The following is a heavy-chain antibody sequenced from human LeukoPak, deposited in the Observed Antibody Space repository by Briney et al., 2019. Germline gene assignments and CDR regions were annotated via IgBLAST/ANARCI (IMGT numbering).Heavy chain of an antibody. CDR2: INPNSGGT. Sequence: ASVKVSCKASGYTFTGYYMHWVRQAPGQGLEWMGWINPNSGGTNYAQKFQGRVTMTRDTSISTAYLQWSSLKASDTAMYYCARRVTVANRRYFDYWGQGTLVTVSS. CDR3: ARRVTVANRRYFDY. D-gene: IGHD4-23*01. CDR1: GYTFTGYY. J-gene: IGHJ4*02. V-gene: IGHV1-2*02.